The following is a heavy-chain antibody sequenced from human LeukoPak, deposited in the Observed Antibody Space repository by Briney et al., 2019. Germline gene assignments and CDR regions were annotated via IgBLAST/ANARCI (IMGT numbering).Heavy chain of an antibody. CDR1: GFTFSSYA. CDR3: ARDPLEDYDFWSGSFDY. CDR2: ISSNGGST. Sequence: QPGGSLRLXCAASGFTFSSYAMQWVRQAPGKGLEYVSAISSNGGSTYYANSVKGRFTISRDNSKNTLYLQMGSLRAEDMAVYYCARDPLEDYDFWSGSFDYWGQGTLVTVSS. V-gene: IGHV3-64*01. J-gene: IGHJ4*02. D-gene: IGHD3-3*01.